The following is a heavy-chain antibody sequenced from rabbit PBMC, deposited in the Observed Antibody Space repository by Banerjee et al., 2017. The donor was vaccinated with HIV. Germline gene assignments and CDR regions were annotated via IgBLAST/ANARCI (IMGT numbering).Heavy chain of an antibody. V-gene: IGHV1S45*01. CDR3: ARNTGDGNYEL. D-gene: IGHD1-1*01. Sequence: QEQLEESGGDLVKPEGSLTLTCTASGFSFSSYNMCWVRQAPGKGLEWIGYINTGRGTSYHASWAKGRFTISKTSSTTVTLQMTSLTAADTATYFCARNTGDGNYELWGPGTLVTVS. CDR1: GFSFSSYN. CDR2: INTGRGTS. J-gene: IGHJ4*01.